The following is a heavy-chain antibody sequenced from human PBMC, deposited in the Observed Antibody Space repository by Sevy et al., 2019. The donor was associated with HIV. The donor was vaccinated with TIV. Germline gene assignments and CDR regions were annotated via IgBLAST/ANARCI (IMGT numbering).Heavy chain of an antibody. CDR3: ARSIGEGPLRSLECLLPGDY. D-gene: IGHD3-3*01. CDR2: ISSSSDYK. V-gene: IGHV3-21*01. J-gene: IGHJ4*02. CDR1: GFTFSAYN. Sequence: GGSLRLSCAASGFTFSAYNMIWVRRAPGKGLEWVSSISSSSDYKYYADSMKGRFTISRDNAKNSLSLQMDSLRAEDTAVYYCARSIGEGPLRSLECLLPGDYWGQGTLVTVSS.